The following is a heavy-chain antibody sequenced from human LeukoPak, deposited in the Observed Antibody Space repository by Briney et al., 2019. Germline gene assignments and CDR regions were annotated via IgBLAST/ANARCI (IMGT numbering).Heavy chain of an antibody. CDR1: GFTSGTFI. V-gene: IGHV3-30-3*01. J-gene: IGHJ4*02. CDR3: ARGPTYYDILTGYTI. D-gene: IGHD3-9*01. CDR2: ISYDGSNK. Sequence: PGGPLELSWEALGFTSGTFIIHGSGKAPGKGLEWVAVISYDGSNKYYADSVKGRFTISRDNSKNTLYLQMNSLRTEDTAVYYCARGPTYYDILTGYTIWGQGTLVTVSS.